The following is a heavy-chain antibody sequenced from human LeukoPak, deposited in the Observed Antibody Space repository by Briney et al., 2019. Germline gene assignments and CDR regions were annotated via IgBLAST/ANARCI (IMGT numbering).Heavy chain of an antibody. CDR3: ARDKIYDFWSGHNFDY. CDR2: IWYDGTNK. Sequence: PGGSLRLSCVASGFIFSSYGMHWVRQAPGKGPEWVAVIWYDGTNKYYGDSVKGRFTISRDNSKNTLYLQVNSLRVEDTAVYYCARDKIYDFWSGHNFDYWGQGTLVTVSS. D-gene: IGHD3-3*01. CDR1: GFIFSSYG. V-gene: IGHV3-33*01. J-gene: IGHJ4*02.